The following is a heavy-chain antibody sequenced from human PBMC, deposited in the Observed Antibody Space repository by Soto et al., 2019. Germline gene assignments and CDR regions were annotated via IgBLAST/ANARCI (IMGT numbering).Heavy chain of an antibody. CDR2: INPSGGST. V-gene: IGHV1-46*01. D-gene: IGHD1-26*01. Sequence: QVQLVQSGAEVKKPGASVKVSCKASGYTFTSYYMHWVRQAPGQELEWMGIINPSGGSTSYAQKFQGRVTMTRDTSTSTGYMELSSLRSEDTAVYYCARVREVGAIYGAFDIWGQGTMVTVSS. J-gene: IGHJ3*02. CDR3: ARVREVGAIYGAFDI. CDR1: GYTFTSYY.